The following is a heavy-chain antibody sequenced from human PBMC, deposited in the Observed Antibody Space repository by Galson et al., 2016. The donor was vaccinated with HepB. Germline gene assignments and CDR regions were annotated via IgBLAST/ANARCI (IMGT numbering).Heavy chain of an antibody. V-gene: IGHV2-5*02. Sequence: PALVKPTQTLTLTCTFSGFSLSTSAVSMAWIRQPPGQALEWLALISGDDDTRYSPSLKNRLSFYKDTSKNQVVLTMTNMDPVDTGTYYCARPVDPSGWSYDFDYWGQGTLVTVSS. CDR2: ISGDDDT. CDR1: GFSLSTSAVS. D-gene: IGHD6-19*01. J-gene: IGHJ4*02. CDR3: ARPVDPSGWSYDFDY.